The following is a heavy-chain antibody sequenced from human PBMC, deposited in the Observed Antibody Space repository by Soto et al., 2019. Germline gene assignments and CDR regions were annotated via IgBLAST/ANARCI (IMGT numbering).Heavy chain of an antibody. Sequence: PSETLSLTCTVSGGSISSHYWSWVRQAPGKGLEWIGHIYYRGSTNYNPSLRSRSTISVDTSKNQFSLKLNSVTTADAAVYYCARDGREASGMDVWGQGTKVTAS. CDR3: ARDGREASGMDV. CDR2: IYYRGST. CDR1: GGSISSHY. J-gene: IGHJ6*02. V-gene: IGHV4-59*11. D-gene: IGHD1-26*01.